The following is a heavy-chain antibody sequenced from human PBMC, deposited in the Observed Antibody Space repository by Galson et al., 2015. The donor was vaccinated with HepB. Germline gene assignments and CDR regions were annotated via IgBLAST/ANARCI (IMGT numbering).Heavy chain of an antibody. D-gene: IGHD3-22*01. V-gene: IGHV1-2*02. Sequence: SVKVSCKASRYTFTGYYMQWVRQAPGQGLEWMGWINPNSGGATYAQKFQGRVTMTRDTSISTAYMELSRLRSDDTAVYYCAKGARALYYYDSSGDRVKYFQHWGQGTLVTVSS. CDR3: AKGARALYYYDSSGDRVKYFQH. CDR2: INPNSGGA. J-gene: IGHJ1*01. CDR1: RYTFTGYY.